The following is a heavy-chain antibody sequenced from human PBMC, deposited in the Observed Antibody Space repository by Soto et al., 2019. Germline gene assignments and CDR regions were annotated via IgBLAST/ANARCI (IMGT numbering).Heavy chain of an antibody. CDR1: GLTFDDYA. D-gene: IGHD1-26*01. CDR2: ISWNGDSS. Sequence: SLRLSCVASGLTFDDYAMHWVRQAPGKGLEWVSGISWNGDSSGYADSVKGRFTISRDNAKNSLILQMNSLRADDAVFFFCAKAPYLMGGGTRFDFWGRGTLVTVSS. V-gene: IGHV3-9*01. CDR3: AKAPYLMGGGTRFDF. J-gene: IGHJ4*02.